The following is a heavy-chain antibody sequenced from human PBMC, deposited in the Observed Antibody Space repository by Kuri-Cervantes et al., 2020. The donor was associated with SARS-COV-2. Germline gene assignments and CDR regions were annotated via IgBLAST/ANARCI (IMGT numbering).Heavy chain of an antibody. CDR1: GGSFSGYY. CDR2: INHSGST. D-gene: IGHD5-18*01. V-gene: IGHV4-34*01. CDR3: ARVEYSYGHERASWFDP. J-gene: IGHJ5*02. Sequence: SETLSLTCAVYGGSFSGYYWSWIRQPPGKGLEWIGEINHSGSTNYNPSLKSRVTISVDTSKNQFSLKLSSVTAADTAVYYCARVEYSYGHERASWFDPWGQGTLVTVSS.